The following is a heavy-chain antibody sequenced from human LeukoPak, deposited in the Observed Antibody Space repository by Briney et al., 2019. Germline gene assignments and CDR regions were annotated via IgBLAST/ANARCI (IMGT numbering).Heavy chain of an antibody. V-gene: IGHV3-48*03. CDR2: ISASGTLT. Sequence: PGGSLKLSCAASGFSFSSYEMNWVRQAPGKGLEWISYISASGTLTHYADSVKGRFTISRDNAKNSLYLQMNSLRAEDTAVYYCARGGAYSSSWYFYFDYWGQGTLVTVSS. CDR1: GFSFSSYE. J-gene: IGHJ4*02. CDR3: ARGGAYSSSWYFYFDY. D-gene: IGHD6-13*01.